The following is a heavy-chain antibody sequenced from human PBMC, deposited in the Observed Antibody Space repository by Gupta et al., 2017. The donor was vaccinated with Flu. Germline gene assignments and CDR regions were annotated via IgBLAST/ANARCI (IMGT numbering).Heavy chain of an antibody. Sequence: QLQLQESGPGLVKPSETLSLTCTVSGGSISSSSYYWGWIRQPPGKGLEWIGSIYYSGSTYYNPSLKSRVTISVDTSKNQFSLKLSSVTAADTAVYYCARHGGTIFGVVSPPDGYWGQGTLVTVSS. V-gene: IGHV4-39*01. CDR2: IYYSGST. CDR3: ARHGGTIFGVVSPPDGY. D-gene: IGHD3-3*01. CDR1: GGSISSSSYY. J-gene: IGHJ4*02.